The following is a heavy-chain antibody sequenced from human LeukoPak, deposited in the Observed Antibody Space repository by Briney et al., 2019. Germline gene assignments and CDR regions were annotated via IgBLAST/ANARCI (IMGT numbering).Heavy chain of an antibody. D-gene: IGHD6-19*01. V-gene: IGHV1-2*02. CDR2: INPNSGGT. CDR3: ARGLSSGWYTVFDY. J-gene: IGHJ4*02. CDR1: GYTFTGYY. Sequence: ASVKVSCKASGYTFTGYYMHWLRQAPGQGLEWMGWINPNSGGTNYAQKFQGRVIMTRDTSISTAYMELSRLRSDDTAVYYCARGLSSGWYTVFDYWGQGTLVTVSS.